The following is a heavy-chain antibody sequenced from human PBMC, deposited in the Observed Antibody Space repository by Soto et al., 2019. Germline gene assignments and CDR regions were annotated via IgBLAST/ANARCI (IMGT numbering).Heavy chain of an antibody. CDR1: GGSFSGYY. CDR2: INHSGST. Sequence: SETLSLTCAVYGGSFSGYYWSWIRQPPGKGLEWIGEINHSGSTNYNPSLKSRVTISVDTSKNQFSLKLSSVTAADTAVYYCARPDVKWSHAFEIWGQGTMVTVSS. J-gene: IGHJ3*02. D-gene: IGHD1-26*01. CDR3: ARPDVKWSHAFEI. V-gene: IGHV4-34*01.